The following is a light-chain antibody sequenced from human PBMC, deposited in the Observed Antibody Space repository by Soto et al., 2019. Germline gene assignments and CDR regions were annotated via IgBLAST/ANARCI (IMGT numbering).Light chain of an antibody. Sequence: QSVLTQPASVSGSPGQSITISCTGTSSDVGGYEYVSWYQHHPDKAPKVMIYEVNNRPSGVSSRFSGSKSGNTASLAISGLQAEAEADYYCSSYTSSNTYVFGTGTKLTVL. V-gene: IGLV2-14*01. CDR2: EVN. CDR3: SSYTSSNTYV. J-gene: IGLJ1*01. CDR1: SSDVGGYEY.